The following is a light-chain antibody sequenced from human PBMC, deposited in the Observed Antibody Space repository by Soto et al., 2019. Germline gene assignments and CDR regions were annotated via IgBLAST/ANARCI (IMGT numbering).Light chain of an antibody. V-gene: IGKV1-5*03. Sequence: DIQMTQSPSTLSASVGDGVTITCRASQSISSWLAWYQQKPGKAPKVLIYKASSLESGVPSRFSGSGSGTEFTLTISSLQPDDFATYYCQQYNSYWTFGQGTKVEIK. CDR3: QQYNSYWT. CDR2: KAS. CDR1: QSISSW. J-gene: IGKJ1*01.